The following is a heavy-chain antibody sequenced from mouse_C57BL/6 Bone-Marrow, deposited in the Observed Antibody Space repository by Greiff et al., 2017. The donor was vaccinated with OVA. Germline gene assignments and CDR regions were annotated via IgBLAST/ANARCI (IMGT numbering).Heavy chain of an antibody. CDR3: ARDYYVRDY. V-gene: IGHV5-4*01. CDR2: ISDGGSYT. D-gene: IGHD1-1*01. J-gene: IGHJ2*01. Sequence: EVQLQQSGGGLVKPGGSLKLSCAASGFTFSSYAMSWVRQTPEKRLEWVATISDGGSYTYYPDNVKGRFTISRDNAKNNLYLQMSHLKSEDTAMYYCARDYYVRDYWGQGTTLTVSS. CDR1: GFTFSSYA.